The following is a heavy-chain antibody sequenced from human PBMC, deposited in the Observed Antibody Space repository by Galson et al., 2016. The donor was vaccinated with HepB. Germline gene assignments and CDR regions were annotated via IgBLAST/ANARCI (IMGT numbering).Heavy chain of an antibody. CDR3: ARDQDGEIPRRPLGY. J-gene: IGHJ4*02. V-gene: IGHV4-39*07. Sequence: ETLSLTCTVSGGSISSSSYYWGWIRQPPGKGLEWIGEIYHSGNTNYNPSLKSRLTMSVEKPKNQFSRKLSFVTAADTAVYYCARDQDGEIPRRPLGYWGQGTLVTVSS. CDR1: GGSISSSSYY. D-gene: IGHD2-21*01. CDR2: IYHSGNT.